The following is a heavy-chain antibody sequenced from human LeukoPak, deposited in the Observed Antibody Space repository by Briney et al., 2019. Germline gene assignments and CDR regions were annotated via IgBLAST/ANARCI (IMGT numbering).Heavy chain of an antibody. J-gene: IGHJ4*02. V-gene: IGHV3-15*01. CDR3: ARRKQQLHFDY. CDR1: GFTFSNAW. D-gene: IGHD6-13*01. Sequence: GGSLRLSCAASGFTFSNAWMSWVRQAPGKGLEWVGRIKSKTDGGTTDYAAPVKGRFTISRDDSKNTLYLQMNSLKTEDTAVYYCARRKQQLHFDYWGQGTLVTVSS. CDR2: IKSKTDGGTT.